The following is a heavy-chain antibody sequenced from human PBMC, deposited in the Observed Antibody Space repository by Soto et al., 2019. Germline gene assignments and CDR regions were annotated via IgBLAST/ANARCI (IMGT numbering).Heavy chain of an antibody. V-gene: IGHV1-24*01. CDR1: GYTLTELS. Sequence: ASVKVSCKVSGYTLTELSMHCVLQAPGKGLEWMGGFDPGDGETIYAQKFQGRVTMTEDTSTDTAYMELSSLRSEDTAVYYCAALTAMAKGDAFDIWGQGTMVTVSS. CDR3: AALTAMAKGDAFDI. D-gene: IGHD5-18*01. J-gene: IGHJ3*02. CDR2: FDPGDGET.